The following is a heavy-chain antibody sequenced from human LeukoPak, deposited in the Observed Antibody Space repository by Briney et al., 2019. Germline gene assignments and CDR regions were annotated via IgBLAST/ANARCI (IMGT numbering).Heavy chain of an antibody. J-gene: IGHJ4*02. CDR3: ARVTMVRGVDY. V-gene: IGHV3-21*01. Sequence: GGSLRLSCAASGFTFSSYSMNWVRQAPGRGLEWVSSISSSSSYIYYADSVKGRFAISRDNAKNSLYLQMNSLRAEDTAVYYCARVTMVRGVDYWGQGTLVTVSS. CDR1: GFTFSSYS. D-gene: IGHD3-10*01. CDR2: ISSSSSYI.